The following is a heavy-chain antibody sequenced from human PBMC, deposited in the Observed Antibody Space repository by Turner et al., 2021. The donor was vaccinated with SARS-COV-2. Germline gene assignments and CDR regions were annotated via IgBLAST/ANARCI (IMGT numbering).Heavy chain of an antibody. D-gene: IGHD6-13*01. Sequence: EVHLFESGGGLVQPGGSLRLSCTVSAFTFRCYAMSWVRQSPGKGLEWVSAISVSGGSTYYADSVKGRFTISRDNSKKRLNLQMNSLRAEDTAVYYCAKDSSSWPPAYNWFDPWGQGTLVTVSS. V-gene: IGHV3-23*01. J-gene: IGHJ5*02. CDR1: AFTFRCYA. CDR3: AKDSSSWPPAYNWFDP. CDR2: ISVSGGST.